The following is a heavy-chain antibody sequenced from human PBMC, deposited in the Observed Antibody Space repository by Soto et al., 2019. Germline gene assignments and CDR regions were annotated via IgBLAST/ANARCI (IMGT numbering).Heavy chain of an antibody. J-gene: IGHJ4*02. V-gene: IGHV4-39*01. Sequence: TSETRSLTCTVSGGSISSSSYYWGWIRQPPGKGLGWIGSIYYSGSTYYNPSLKSRVTISVDTSKNQFSLKLSSVTAADTAVYYCASVLNSSGWLIFDYWGQGTLVTVSS. CDR3: ASVLNSSGWLIFDY. D-gene: IGHD6-19*01. CDR1: GGSISSSSYY. CDR2: IYYSGST.